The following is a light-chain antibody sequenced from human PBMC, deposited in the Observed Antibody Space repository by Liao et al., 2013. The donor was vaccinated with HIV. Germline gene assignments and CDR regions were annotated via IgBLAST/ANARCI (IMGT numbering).Light chain of an antibody. CDR1: DIGSKS. J-gene: IGLJ1*01. Sequence: SYVLTQPPSVSVAPGKTARITCGGNDIGSKSVHWYQQRSGQAPVVVIYYDSDRPSGIPERFSGSNSGNTATLTISGVETGDEADYYCQVWDSNSDHPYVFGTGTKVTVL. V-gene: IGLV3-21*01. CDR2: YDS. CDR3: QVWDSNSDHPYV.